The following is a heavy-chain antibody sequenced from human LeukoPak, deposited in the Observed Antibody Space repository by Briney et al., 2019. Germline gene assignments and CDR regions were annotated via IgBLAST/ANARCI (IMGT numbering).Heavy chain of an antibody. CDR2: ISYDGSNK. D-gene: IGHD2-21*02. Sequence: GGSRSPAWAPSGSTSGSFAMHWDGPVQGRGLGWGAVISYDGSNKYYADSVKGRFTISRDNSKNTLYLQMNSLRAEDTAVYYCARDDRVTALFDYWGQGTLVTVSS. CDR1: GSTSGSFA. J-gene: IGHJ4*02. CDR3: ARDDRVTALFDY. V-gene: IGHV3-30-3*01.